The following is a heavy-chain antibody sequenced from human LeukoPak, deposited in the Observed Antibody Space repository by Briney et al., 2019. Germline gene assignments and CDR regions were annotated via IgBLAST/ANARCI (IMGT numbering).Heavy chain of an antibody. V-gene: IGHV1-46*02. D-gene: IGHD6-13*01. Sequence: ASVKASCKGSGYNFDRYGVNWVRQAPGQGLEWMGIINPSGGSTSYAQKFQGRVTMTRDTSTSTVYMELSSLRPEDTAVYYCASSIAAAGPGYAFDIWGQGTMVTVSS. CDR3: ASSIAAAGPGYAFDI. J-gene: IGHJ3*02. CDR1: GYNFDRYG. CDR2: INPSGGST.